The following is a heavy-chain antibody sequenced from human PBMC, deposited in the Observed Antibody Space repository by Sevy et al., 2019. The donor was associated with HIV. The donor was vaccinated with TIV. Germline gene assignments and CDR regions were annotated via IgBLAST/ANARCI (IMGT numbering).Heavy chain of an antibody. CDR1: GYTFTSYG. Sequence: ASVKVSCKASGYTFTSYGISWVRQAPGQGLEWMGWMSAYNANRHFSEKFQGRITMTTDTSTSTAYMELRSLRSDDTAVYYCARALYYDSSGYYSAAYYWGQGTRVTVSS. V-gene: IGHV1-18*01. D-gene: IGHD3-22*01. CDR3: ARALYYDSSGYYSAAYY. CDR2: MSAYNANR. J-gene: IGHJ4*02.